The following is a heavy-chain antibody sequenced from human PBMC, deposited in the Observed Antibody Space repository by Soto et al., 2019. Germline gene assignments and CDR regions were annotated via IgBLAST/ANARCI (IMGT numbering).Heavy chain of an antibody. CDR1: GGSVSSGSYY. V-gene: IGHV4-61*01. J-gene: IGHJ5*02. Sequence: PSETLSLTCTVSGGSVSSGSYYWSWIRQPPGKGLEWIGYIYYSGSTNYNPSLKGRVTISVDTSKNQFSLKLSSVTAADTAVYYCARDTTLYDILTGYSVAWFDPWGQGTLVTVSS. D-gene: IGHD3-9*01. CDR3: ARDTTLYDILTGYSVAWFDP. CDR2: IYYSGST.